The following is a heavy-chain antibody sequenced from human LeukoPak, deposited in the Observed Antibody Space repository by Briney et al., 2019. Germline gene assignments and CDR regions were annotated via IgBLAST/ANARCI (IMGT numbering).Heavy chain of an antibody. D-gene: IGHD6-13*01. CDR2: IYYSGST. CDR3: ARLFGYSSSWYFHYYYYMDV. Sequence: PSETLSLTCTVSGGSISSYYWSWIRQPPGKGLEWIGYIYYSGSTSYNPSLKSRVTISVDTSKNQFSLKLSSVTAADTAVYYCARLFGYSSSWYFHYYYYMDVWGKGTTVTVSS. J-gene: IGHJ6*03. V-gene: IGHV4-59*12. CDR1: GGSISSYY.